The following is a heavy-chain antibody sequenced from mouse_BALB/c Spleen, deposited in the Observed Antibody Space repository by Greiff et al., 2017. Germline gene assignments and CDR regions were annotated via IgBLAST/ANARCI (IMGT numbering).Heavy chain of an antibody. CDR3: ARGWTTVDY. CDR2: INPSNGRT. J-gene: IGHJ3*01. D-gene: IGHD1-1*01. CDR1: GYTFTSYW. Sequence: QGQLQQPGAELVKPGASVKLSCKASGYTFTSYWMHWVKQRPGQGLEWIGEINPSNGRTNYNEKFKSKATLTVDKSSSTAYMQLSSLTSEDSAVYYCARGWTTVDYWGQGTLVTVSA. V-gene: IGHV1S81*02.